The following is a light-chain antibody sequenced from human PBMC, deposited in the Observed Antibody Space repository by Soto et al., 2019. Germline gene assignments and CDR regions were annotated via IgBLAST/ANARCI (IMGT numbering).Light chain of an antibody. CDR3: CSYGGRNTFV. V-gene: IGLV2-23*02. J-gene: IGLJ1*01. CDR1: SSDVGSYNL. CDR2: EVS. Sequence: QSALAKPASVSGSPGQSITISCTGTSSDVGSYNLVPWYQQHPGKAPKLMIYEVSKRPSGVSNRFSGSKSGNTASLTISGLQAEDEADYSCCSYGGRNTFVFGSGTKLTVL.